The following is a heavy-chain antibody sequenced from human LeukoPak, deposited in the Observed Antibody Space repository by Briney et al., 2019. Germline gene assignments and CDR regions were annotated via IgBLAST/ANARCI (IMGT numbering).Heavy chain of an antibody. Sequence: GASVKASCKASGYTFTGYYIHWVRQAPGQGLEWMGWLNPNTGGTNYAQKFQGRVTMTRDTSISTAYMELGRLSSDDTAVYYCARGDGSGNSYGLIHDHWGQGTLVIVSS. J-gene: IGHJ4*02. CDR3: ARGDGSGNSYGLIHDH. V-gene: IGHV1-2*02. CDR2: LNPNTGGT. CDR1: GYTFTGYY. D-gene: IGHD3-10*01.